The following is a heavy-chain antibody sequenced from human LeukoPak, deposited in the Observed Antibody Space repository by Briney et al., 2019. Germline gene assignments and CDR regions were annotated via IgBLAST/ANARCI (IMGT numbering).Heavy chain of an antibody. CDR2: ISAYNGNT. Sequence: GASVKVSCKASGYRFSSYGISWVRQAPGQGLEWMGWISAYNGNTNYAQKLQDRVTMITDTSTSTAYMELRSLRSDDTAVYCCARDGHHYDRRDYSNLDYWGQGTLVTVSS. J-gene: IGHJ4*02. V-gene: IGHV1-18*01. CDR1: GYRFSSYG. CDR3: ARDGHHYDRRDYSNLDY. D-gene: IGHD3-22*01.